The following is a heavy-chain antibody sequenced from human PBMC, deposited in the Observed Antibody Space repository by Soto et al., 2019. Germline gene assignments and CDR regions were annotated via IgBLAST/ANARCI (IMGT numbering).Heavy chain of an antibody. Sequence: EVQLVESGGGLVQPGGSLRLSCAASGFTVSSNYMSWVRQAPGKGLEWVPVIYSGGSTYYADSVKGRFTISRDNSKNTLYLQMNSLRAEDTAVYYCAREVPNDLKGFDPWGQGTLVTVSS. V-gene: IGHV3-66*01. CDR1: GFTVSSNY. J-gene: IGHJ5*02. CDR2: IYSGGST. D-gene: IGHD2-21*02. CDR3: AREVPNDLKGFDP.